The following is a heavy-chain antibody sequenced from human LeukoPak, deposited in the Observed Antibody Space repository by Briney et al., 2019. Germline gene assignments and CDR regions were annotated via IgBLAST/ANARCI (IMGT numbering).Heavy chain of an antibody. Sequence: PGGSLRLSCAASGFTFSSYWMSWVRQAPGKGLEWVANIKQDGSEKYYVDSVKGRFTISRDNAKNSLYLQMNSLRAEDTAVYYWARPHRSGGRHDAFDIWGQGTMVTVSS. CDR2: IKQDGSEK. CDR3: ARPHRSGGRHDAFDI. J-gene: IGHJ3*02. D-gene: IGHD2-15*01. CDR1: GFTFSSYW. V-gene: IGHV3-7*01.